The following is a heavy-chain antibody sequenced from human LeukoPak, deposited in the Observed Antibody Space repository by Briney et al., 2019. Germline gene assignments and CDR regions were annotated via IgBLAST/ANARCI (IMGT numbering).Heavy chain of an antibody. D-gene: IGHD6-13*01. CDR2: IWYDGSNT. CDR3: ARAGIAATWNIGWFDP. V-gene: IGHV3-33*01. CDR1: GFTFSTYG. J-gene: IGHJ5*02. Sequence: PGRSLRLSCTASGFTFSTYGMHWVRQAPGKGLEWVAVIWYDGSNTYYTDSVQGRFTISRDNSKNTLYLQMNSLRAEDTAMYYCARAGIAATWNIGWFDPWGQGTLVTVSS.